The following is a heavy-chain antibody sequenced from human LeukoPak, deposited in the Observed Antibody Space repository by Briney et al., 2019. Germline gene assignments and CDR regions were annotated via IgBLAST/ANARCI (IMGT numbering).Heavy chain of an antibody. Sequence: ASVKVSRKTSGDTFNNYALSWVRQAPGQGLEWMGGIIPIFGTTTFAQRFQGRLTITADKSTSTAYMEPSGLRSEDTAVYYCARVGGDDIRRGELLLLRCYFDHWGQGTLVTVSS. D-gene: IGHD3-10*01. J-gene: IGHJ4*02. CDR1: GDTFNNYA. CDR2: IIPIFGTT. V-gene: IGHV1-69*06. CDR3: ARVGGDDIRRGELLLLRCYFDH.